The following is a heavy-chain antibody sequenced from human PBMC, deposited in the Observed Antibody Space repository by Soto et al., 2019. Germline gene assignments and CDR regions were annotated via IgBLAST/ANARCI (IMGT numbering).Heavy chain of an antibody. CDR1: GFTFSSYS. Sequence: AVGSLRLSCAASGFTFSSYSMNWVRQAPGKGLEWVSYISSSSSTIYYADSVKGRFTISRDNAKNSLYLQMNSLRDEDTAVYYCSREPNTLGGFDPWGQGTLVTVSS. V-gene: IGHV3-48*02. D-gene: IGHD2-15*01. J-gene: IGHJ5*02. CDR2: ISSSSSTI. CDR3: SREPNTLGGFDP.